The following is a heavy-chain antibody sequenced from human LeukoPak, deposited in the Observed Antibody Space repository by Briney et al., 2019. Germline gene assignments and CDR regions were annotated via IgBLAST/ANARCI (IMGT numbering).Heavy chain of an antibody. CDR2: IIPIFGTA. J-gene: IGHJ4*02. Sequence: GASVKVSCKASGGTFSSYAISWVRQAPGQGLEWMGGIIPIFGTANYAQKFQGRVTITADESTSTAYMELSSLRSEDTAVYYCASRGLSTVDYPDPFDYWGQGTLVTVSS. CDR1: GGTFSSYA. CDR3: ASRGLSTVDYPDPFDY. D-gene: IGHD5-12*01. V-gene: IGHV1-69*13.